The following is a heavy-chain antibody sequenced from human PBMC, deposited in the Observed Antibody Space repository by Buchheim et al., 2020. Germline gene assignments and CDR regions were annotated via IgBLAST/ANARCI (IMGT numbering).Heavy chain of an antibody. J-gene: IGHJ5*02. CDR3: ARRPTVTHWFDP. CDR2: IYYSGST. D-gene: IGHD4-11*01. V-gene: IGHV4-30-4*07. CDR1: GGSISSGGYS. Sequence: QVQLQESGPGLVKPSQTLSLTCAVSGGSISSGGYSWSWIRQPPGKGLEWIGYIYYSGSTYCNPSLKSRVTISVDTSKNQFSLKLSAVTAADTAVYYCARRPTVTHWFDPWGQGTL.